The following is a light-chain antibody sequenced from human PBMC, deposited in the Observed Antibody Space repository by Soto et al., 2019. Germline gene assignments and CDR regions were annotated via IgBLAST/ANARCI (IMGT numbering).Light chain of an antibody. V-gene: IGKV1-39*01. Sequence: MTQSPSSLSASTGDRVTITCRASQSISRHLNWYQQKPGKAPKLLIYGASSLQSGVPSRISGSGSGTDFTLTISSLQPEDFATYYCQQSYSAPLTFGGGTKVDIK. J-gene: IGKJ4*01. CDR2: GAS. CDR3: QQSYSAPLT. CDR1: QSISRH.